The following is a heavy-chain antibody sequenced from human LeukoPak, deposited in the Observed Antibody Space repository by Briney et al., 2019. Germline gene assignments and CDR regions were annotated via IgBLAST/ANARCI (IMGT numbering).Heavy chain of an antibody. CDR3: ASAYTYVRLGDH. Sequence: PGGSLRLSCAVSGLSFSNYWMHWVRQAPGKGLVWVARTNLHGTTLDYADSVKGRFTISRDNAKNTLFLQMNSLRAEDMAVYYCASAYTYVRLGDHWGQGTLVTVSS. J-gene: IGHJ4*02. D-gene: IGHD3-16*01. V-gene: IGHV3-74*01. CDR2: TNLHGTTL. CDR1: GLSFSNYW.